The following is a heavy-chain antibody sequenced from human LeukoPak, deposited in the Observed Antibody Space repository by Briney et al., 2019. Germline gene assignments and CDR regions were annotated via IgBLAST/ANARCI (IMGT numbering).Heavy chain of an antibody. D-gene: IGHD3-3*01. J-gene: IGHJ4*02. CDR2: ISSSSSYI. CDR1: GFTFSSYS. Sequence: GGSLRLSCAASGFTFSSYSMNWVRQAPGKGLEWVSSISSSSSYIYYADSVKGRFTISRDNAKNSLYLQMNSLRAEDTAVYYCARDDRVLSGYAYFDYWGQGTLVTVSS. CDR3: ARDDRVLSGYAYFDY. V-gene: IGHV3-21*01.